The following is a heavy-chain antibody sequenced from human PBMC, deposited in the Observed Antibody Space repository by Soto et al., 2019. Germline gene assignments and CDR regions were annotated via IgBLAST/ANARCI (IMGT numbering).Heavy chain of an antibody. J-gene: IGHJ4*02. CDR3: ALEPTGTAGFDY. CDR1: GHTFTGHH. Sequence: ASVKVSCKASGHTFTGHHMHWVRQAPGQGLEWMGLIDLDIGDAKYAQKFQGRVTSTSDTSITTAYMELRGLRSDDTAVYYCALEPTGTAGFDYWGQGTLVTVSS. D-gene: IGHD2-21*02. V-gene: IGHV1-2*02. CDR2: IDLDIGDA.